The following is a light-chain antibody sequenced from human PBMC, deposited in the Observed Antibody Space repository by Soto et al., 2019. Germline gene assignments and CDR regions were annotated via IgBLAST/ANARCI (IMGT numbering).Light chain of an antibody. CDR2: DAS. J-gene: IGKJ4*01. V-gene: IGKV3-15*01. Sequence: EIVMTQSRATLSVSPGEGATLSCKASQNVYNNLAWYQQSPGQPPRLLIYDASTRATGISARFSGSGYGTEFTLTISSLQSEDFAVYFCQQCRNWPLTFGGGTKVEIK. CDR3: QQCRNWPLT. CDR1: QNVYNN.